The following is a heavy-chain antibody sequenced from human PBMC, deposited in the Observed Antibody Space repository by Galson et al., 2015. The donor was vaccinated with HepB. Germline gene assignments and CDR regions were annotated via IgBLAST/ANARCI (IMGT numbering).Heavy chain of an antibody. V-gene: IGHV3-23*01. CDR2: IRRSDGIT. J-gene: IGHJ2*01. Sequence: SLRLSCAASGFTFSSYGMSWVRQAPGKGLEWVSVIRRSDGITVYADSVKGRFTISRDNSKNTLYLQMDSLGAEDTAVYYCAKAASAWYFDLWGRGTLVTVSS. CDR1: GFTFSSYG. CDR3: AKAASAWYFDL.